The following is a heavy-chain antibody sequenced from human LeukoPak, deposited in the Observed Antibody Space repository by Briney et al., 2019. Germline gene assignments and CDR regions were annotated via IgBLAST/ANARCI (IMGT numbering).Heavy chain of an antibody. V-gene: IGHV3-23*01. CDR2: IIDSGNSI. J-gene: IGHJ4*02. Sequence: GGSLRLSCAASGFTFSSCAMSWVRQAPGKGLEWVSTIIDSGNSIYYADSAEGRFTISRDNSKNTLYLQMNSLRAGDTAVYYCAKDPIFSGSYGVFDYWGLGTLVAVSS. CDR3: AKDPIFSGSYGVFDY. CDR1: GFTFSSCA. D-gene: IGHD1-26*01.